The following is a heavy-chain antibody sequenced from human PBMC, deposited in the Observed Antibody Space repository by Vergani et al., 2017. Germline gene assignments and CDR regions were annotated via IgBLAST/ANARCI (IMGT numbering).Heavy chain of an antibody. CDR3: ARVRGIVGATIDY. V-gene: IGHV4-59*01. J-gene: IGHJ4*02. CDR2: IYYSGST. CDR1: GGSISSYY. Sequence: QVQLQESGPGLVEPSETLSLTCTVSGGSISSYYWSWIRQPPGKGLEWIGYIYYSGSTNYNPSLKSRVTISVDTSKNQFSLKLSSVTAADTAVYYCARVRGIVGATIDYWGLGTLVTVSS. D-gene: IGHD1-26*01.